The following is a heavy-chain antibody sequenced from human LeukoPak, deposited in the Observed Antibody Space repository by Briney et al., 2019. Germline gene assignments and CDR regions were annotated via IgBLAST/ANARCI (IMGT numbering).Heavy chain of an antibody. Sequence: SVKVSCKASGGTFSSYAISWVRQAPGQGLEWMGGIIPIFGTANYAQKFQGRVTITADKSTSTAYMELSSLRSEDTAVYYCARGPYYYDSSGYYYVHYYYMDVWGKGTTVTVSS. J-gene: IGHJ6*03. CDR1: GGTFSSYA. CDR2: IIPIFGTA. CDR3: ARGPYYYDSSGYYYVHYYYMDV. D-gene: IGHD3-22*01. V-gene: IGHV1-69*06.